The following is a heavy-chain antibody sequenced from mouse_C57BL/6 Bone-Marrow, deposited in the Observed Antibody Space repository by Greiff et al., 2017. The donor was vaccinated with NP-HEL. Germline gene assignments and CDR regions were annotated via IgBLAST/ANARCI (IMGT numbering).Heavy chain of an antibody. CDR3: ARLVPY. V-gene: IGHV5-17*01. J-gene: IGHJ3*01. D-gene: IGHD1-1*02. CDR1: GFTFSDYG. Sequence: EVQVVESGGGLVKPGGSLKLSCAASGFTFSDYGMHWVRQAPEKGLEWVAYISSGSSTIYYADTVKGRFTISRDNAKNTLFLLMTSLRSEDTAMYYCARLVPYWGQGTLVTGSA. CDR2: ISSGSSTI.